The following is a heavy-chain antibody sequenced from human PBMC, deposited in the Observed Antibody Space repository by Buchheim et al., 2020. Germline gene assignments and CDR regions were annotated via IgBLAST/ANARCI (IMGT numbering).Heavy chain of an antibody. CDR2: ISYDGSNK. V-gene: IGHV3-30*18. J-gene: IGHJ4*02. D-gene: IGHD5-24*01. CDR3: AKAREIEPDY. CDR1: GFTFSSYG. Sequence: QVQLVESGGGVVQPGRSLRLSCAASGFTFSSYGMHWVRQAPGKGLEWVAVISYDGSNKYYADSVKGRFTISRDNSKNTLYLQMNRLRAEDTAVYYCAKAREIEPDYWGQGTL.